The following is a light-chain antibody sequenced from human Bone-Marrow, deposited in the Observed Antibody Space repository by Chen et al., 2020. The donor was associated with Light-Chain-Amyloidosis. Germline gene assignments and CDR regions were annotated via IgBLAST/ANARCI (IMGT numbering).Light chain of an antibody. Sequence: SYVLTQPSSVSVAPGPTATIACGGKNMGSTSVHWYQQTPGQAPLLVVYDDSDRPSGIPERLSGSNSGITATLTISRVEAGDEADYYCQVWDRSSDRPVFGGGTKLTVL. CDR3: QVWDRSSDRPV. V-gene: IGLV3-21*02. CDR1: NMGSTS. J-gene: IGLJ3*02. CDR2: DDS.